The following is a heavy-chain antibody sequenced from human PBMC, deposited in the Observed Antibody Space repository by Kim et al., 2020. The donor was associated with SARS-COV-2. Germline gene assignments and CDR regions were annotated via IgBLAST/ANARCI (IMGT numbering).Heavy chain of an antibody. V-gene: IGHV3-30*04. Sequence: GGSLRLSCAASGFTFSSYAMHWVRQAPGKGLEWVAVISYDGSNKYYADSVKGRFTISRDNSKNTLYLQMNSLRAEDTAVYYCARDSAQSGSYWSYYYYGMDVCGQGTTVTVSS. J-gene: IGHJ6*02. D-gene: IGHD1-26*01. CDR2: ISYDGSNK. CDR1: GFTFSSYA. CDR3: ARDSAQSGSYWSYYYYGMDV.